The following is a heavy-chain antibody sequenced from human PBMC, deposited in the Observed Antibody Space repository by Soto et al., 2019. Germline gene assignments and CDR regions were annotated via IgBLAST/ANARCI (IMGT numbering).Heavy chain of an antibody. V-gene: IGHV3-30-3*01. CDR2: ISSDVVNY. CDR3: ARGGAWTPEGLGS. CDR1: GFTFSSFA. D-gene: IGHD2-15*01. J-gene: IGHJ4*02. Sequence: QVQLVESGGGVVQPGRSLRLSCAASGFTFSSFAMHWGRQAPGKGREWLAVISSDVVNYYYAESVKVRFTISRDNSKNTLYLKMNRLRNEDTAVYYGARGGAWTPEGLGSWGQGTLVTVSS.